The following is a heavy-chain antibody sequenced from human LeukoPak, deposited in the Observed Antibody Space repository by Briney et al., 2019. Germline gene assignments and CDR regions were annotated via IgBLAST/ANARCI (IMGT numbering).Heavy chain of an antibody. CDR1: GYTLTELS. CDR2: FDPEDGET. V-gene: IGHV1-24*01. J-gene: IGHJ2*01. D-gene: IGHD3-22*01. CDR3: ATDGPYYYDSSGGWYFDL. Sequence: ASVTVSCKVSGYTLTELSMHWVRQAPGKGLEWMGGFDPEDGETIYAQKFQGRVTMTEDTSTDTAYMELSSLRSEDTAVYYCATDGPYYYDSSGGWYFDLWGRGTLVTVSS.